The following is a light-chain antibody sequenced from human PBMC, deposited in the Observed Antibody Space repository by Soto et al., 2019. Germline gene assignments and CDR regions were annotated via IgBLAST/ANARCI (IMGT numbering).Light chain of an antibody. CDR2: DAS. J-gene: IGKJ4*01. CDR3: QQRSSWPPALS. V-gene: IGKV3D-20*02. CDR1: RTVGKNY. Sequence: EIVLTQSPGTMSLSPGERGTLSCRASRTVGKNYLAWYQQRPVQAPNLLLYDASRRATGTPDRFSGSGSGTDFTLTIPRLEPEDSAVYYCQQRSSWPPALSFGGGTKVDNK.